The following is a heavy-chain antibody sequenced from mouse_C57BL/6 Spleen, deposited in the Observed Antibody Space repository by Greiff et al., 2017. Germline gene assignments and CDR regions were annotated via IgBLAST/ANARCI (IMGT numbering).Heavy chain of an antibody. CDR3: ARGRDYSNCNAMDY. D-gene: IGHD2-5*01. V-gene: IGHV1-72*01. CDR2: IDPDSGGT. Sequence: QVQLQQPGAELVKPGASVKLSCKASGYTFTSYWMHWVKQRPGRGLEWIGRIDPDSGGTKYNEKFKSKATLTVDKPSSTAYMQLSSLTSEDSAVFYCARGRDYSNCNAMDYWGQGTSVTVSA. J-gene: IGHJ4*01. CDR1: GYTFTSYW.